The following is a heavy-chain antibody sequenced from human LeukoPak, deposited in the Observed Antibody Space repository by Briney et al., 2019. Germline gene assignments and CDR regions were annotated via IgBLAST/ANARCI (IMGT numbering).Heavy chain of an antibody. V-gene: IGHV3-30-3*01. CDR2: ISYDGSNK. J-gene: IGHJ4*02. CDR1: GFTFSSYA. Sequence: GGSLRLSCAASGFTFSSYAMHWVRQAPGKGLEWVAVISYDGSNKYYADSVKGRFTISRDNSKNTLYLQMNSLRAEDTAVYYCARDGRDGYNWSFDYWGQGTLVTVSS. D-gene: IGHD5-24*01. CDR3: ARDGRDGYNWSFDY.